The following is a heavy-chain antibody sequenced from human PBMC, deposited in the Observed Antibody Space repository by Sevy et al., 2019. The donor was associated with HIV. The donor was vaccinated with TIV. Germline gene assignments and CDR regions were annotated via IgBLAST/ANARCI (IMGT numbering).Heavy chain of an antibody. CDR1: GYTFTDYY. V-gene: IGHV1-2*02. D-gene: IGHD1-1*01. Sequence: ASVKVSCKASGYTFTDYYIHWVRQAPGQGLEWMAWINPNDGVTNYAQRVQGGVTVTRDTSISTAYMELRRLRSDDTAIYYCARLTTMHTSDLYGMDVWGQGTTVTVSS. J-gene: IGHJ6*02. CDR3: ARLTTMHTSDLYGMDV. CDR2: INPNDGVT.